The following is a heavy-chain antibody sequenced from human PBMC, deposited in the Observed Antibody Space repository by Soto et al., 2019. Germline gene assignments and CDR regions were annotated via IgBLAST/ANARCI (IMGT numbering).Heavy chain of an antibody. Sequence: ESGGGLVKPGGSLRLSCATSGFTFTDYYMIWIRQAPGKGLEWVSYISGTGTTIYYADSVKGRFTISRDNAKNSLDLQMTSLRAEDTAVYYCAREGYYDSGGDLDYWGLGTQVTVSS. CDR3: AREGYYDSGGDLDY. CDR1: GFTFTDYY. CDR2: ISGTGTTI. D-gene: IGHD3-22*01. V-gene: IGHV3-11*01. J-gene: IGHJ4*02.